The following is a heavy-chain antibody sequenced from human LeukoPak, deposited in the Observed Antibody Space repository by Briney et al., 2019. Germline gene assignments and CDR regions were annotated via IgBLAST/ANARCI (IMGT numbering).Heavy chain of an antibody. V-gene: IGHV3-23*01. J-gene: IGHJ4*02. CDR3: AREYCSSTSCCFDY. CDR1: RFTFSSYA. D-gene: IGHD2-2*01. CDR2: ISCSGGST. Sequence: GGSLRLSCAASRFTFSSYAMSWVRQAPGKGLEWVSAISCSGGSTYYADSVKGRFTISRDNSKNTLYLQMNSLTAEDTAVYYCAREYCSSTSCCFDYWGQGTLVTVSS.